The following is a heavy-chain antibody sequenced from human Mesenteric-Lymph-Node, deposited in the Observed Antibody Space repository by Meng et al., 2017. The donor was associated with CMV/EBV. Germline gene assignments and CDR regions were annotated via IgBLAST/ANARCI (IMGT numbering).Heavy chain of an antibody. J-gene: IGHJ4*02. CDR3: ARIRGSSVVDY. Sequence: GSLRLSCTVSGGSISSSSYYWGWIRQPPGKGLEWIGSIYYSGSTYYNPSLKSRVTVSIDTSKKQFSLKLSSVTAADTAVYYCARIRGSSVVDYWGQGTLVTVSS. CDR2: IYYSGST. CDR1: GGSISSSSYY. V-gene: IGHV4-39*07. D-gene: IGHD6-6*01.